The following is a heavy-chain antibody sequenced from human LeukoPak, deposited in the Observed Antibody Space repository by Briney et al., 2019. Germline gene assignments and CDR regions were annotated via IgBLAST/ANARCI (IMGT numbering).Heavy chain of an antibody. CDR2: IYYSGST. V-gene: IGHV4-39*07. CDR1: GGSISSSSYY. D-gene: IGHD5-18*01. J-gene: IGHJ4*02. Sequence: SETLSLTCAVSGGSISSSSYYWGWIRQPPGKGLEWIGSIYYSGSTYYNPSLKSRVTISVDRSKNQFSLKLSSVTAADTAVYYCAEGRGYSYGSFDYWGQGTLVTVSS. CDR3: AEGRGYSYGSFDY.